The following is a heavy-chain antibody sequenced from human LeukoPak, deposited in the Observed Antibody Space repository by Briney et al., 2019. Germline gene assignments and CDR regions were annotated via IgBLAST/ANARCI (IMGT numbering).Heavy chain of an antibody. CDR1: GFIFNTYE. Sequence: GGSLRLSCAASGFIFNTYEMNWVRQAPGKGLEWVSYISKSGSTINYADSVMGRFTISRDNAKNSLYLQMNSLRAEDTAVYYCAPLLVAPYDMDVWGQGTTVTVSS. D-gene: IGHD3-10*01. V-gene: IGHV3-48*03. CDR2: ISKSGSTI. J-gene: IGHJ6*02. CDR3: APLLVAPYDMDV.